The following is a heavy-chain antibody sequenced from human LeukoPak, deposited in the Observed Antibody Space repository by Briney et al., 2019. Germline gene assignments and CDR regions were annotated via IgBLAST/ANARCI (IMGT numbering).Heavy chain of an antibody. V-gene: IGHV3-30*18. Sequence: QPGGSLRLSCAASGFTFSSYGMHWVRQAPGKGLEWVAVISYDGSNKYYADSVKGRFTISRDNSKNTLYLQMNSLRAEDTAVYYCAKAVDYYGSGSYYAKYYYYYMDVWGKGTTVTISS. J-gene: IGHJ6*03. CDR2: ISYDGSNK. CDR1: GFTFSSYG. CDR3: AKAVDYYGSGSYYAKYYYYYMDV. D-gene: IGHD3-10*01.